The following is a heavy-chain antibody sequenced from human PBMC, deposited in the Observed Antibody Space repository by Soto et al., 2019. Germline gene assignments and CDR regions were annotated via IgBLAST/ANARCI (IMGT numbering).Heavy chain of an antibody. Sequence: PGESLKISCKGSGYSFINYWIGWVRQMPGKGLEWVGIIYPDDSDTRYSPSFQGQVTISADKSISTAYLQWSSLKASDTAMYYCVRFYCFSTTCHYGVDVWGQGTTVTVSS. V-gene: IGHV5-51*01. D-gene: IGHD2-2*01. CDR2: IYPDDSDT. CDR1: GYSFINYW. J-gene: IGHJ6*02. CDR3: VRFYCFSTTCHYGVDV.